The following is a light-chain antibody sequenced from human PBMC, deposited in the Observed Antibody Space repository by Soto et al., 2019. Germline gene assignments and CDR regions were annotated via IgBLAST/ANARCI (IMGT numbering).Light chain of an antibody. V-gene: IGKV3-15*01. CDR2: GAS. CDR3: QQYNNWPF. CDR1: QSVSSN. Sequence: EIVMTQSPATLSVSPGARATLSCRASQSVSSNLAWYQQKPGQAPRLLIYGASSRATGIPARFSGSGSGTEFTLNINNLQSEDFAVYYCQQYNNWPFFGGGTKVEIK. J-gene: IGKJ4*01.